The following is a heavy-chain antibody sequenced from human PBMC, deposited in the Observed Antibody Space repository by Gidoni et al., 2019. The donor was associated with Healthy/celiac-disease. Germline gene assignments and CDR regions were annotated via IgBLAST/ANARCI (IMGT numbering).Heavy chain of an antibody. Sequence: QVQLVESGGGVVQPGGSRRLSCAASGFTFSSYGMHWVRQAPGKGLEWVAVIWYDGSNKYYADSVKGRFTISRDNSKNTLYLQMNSLRAEDTAVYYCARDHTIFGVAPGYFDYWGQGTLVTVSS. D-gene: IGHD3-3*01. CDR3: ARDHTIFGVAPGYFDY. J-gene: IGHJ4*02. CDR2: IWYDGSNK. CDR1: GFTFSSYG. V-gene: IGHV3-33*01.